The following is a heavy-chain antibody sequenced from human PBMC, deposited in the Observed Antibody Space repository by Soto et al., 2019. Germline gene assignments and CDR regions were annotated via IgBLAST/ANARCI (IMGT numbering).Heavy chain of an antibody. D-gene: IGHD4-17*01. CDR1: GGSISSSSYY. CDR2: IYYSGST. Sequence: SETLSLTCTVSGGSISSSSYYWGWIRQPPGKGLEWIGSIYYSGSTYYNPSLKSRVTISVDTSKNQFSLKLSSVTAADTAVYYCARQGREFRMTTVVYFDYWGQGTLVTVSS. J-gene: IGHJ4*02. CDR3: ARQGREFRMTTVVYFDY. V-gene: IGHV4-39*01.